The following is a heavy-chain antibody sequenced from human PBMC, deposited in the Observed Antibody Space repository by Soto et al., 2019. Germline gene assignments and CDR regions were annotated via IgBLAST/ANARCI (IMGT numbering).Heavy chain of an antibody. V-gene: IGHV3-30*18. Sequence: QVQLVESGGGVVQPGRSLRLSCAASGFTFSSYGMHWARQAPGKGLEWVAIISYDGINKYYANSVKGRFTISRDNSKNTLYLQMNSLRAEDTAVYYCAQSMYNWNDGFFDYWGQGTLVTVSS. J-gene: IGHJ4*02. D-gene: IGHD1-1*01. CDR2: ISYDGINK. CDR1: GFTFSSYG. CDR3: AQSMYNWNDGFFDY.